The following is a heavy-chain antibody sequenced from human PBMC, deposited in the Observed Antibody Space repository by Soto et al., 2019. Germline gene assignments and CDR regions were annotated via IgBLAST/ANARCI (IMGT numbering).Heavy chain of an antibody. Sequence: SVKVSCKASGGTFSSYAISWVRQAPGQGLEWMGGIIPIFGTANYAQKFQGRVTITADESTSTAYMELSSLRSEDTAVYYCASIPSSIVGELSWGQGTLVTVFS. D-gene: IGHD3-16*01. J-gene: IGHJ4*02. CDR1: GGTFSSYA. V-gene: IGHV1-69*13. CDR3: ASIPSSIVGELS. CDR2: IIPIFGTA.